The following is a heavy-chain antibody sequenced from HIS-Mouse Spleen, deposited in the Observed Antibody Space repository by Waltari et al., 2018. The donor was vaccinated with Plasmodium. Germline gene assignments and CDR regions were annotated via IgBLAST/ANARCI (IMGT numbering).Heavy chain of an antibody. V-gene: IGHV1-2*02. D-gene: IGHD6-13*01. CDR1: GYTFTGYY. Sequence: QVQLVQSGAEVKKPGASVKVSCKASGYTFTGYYMHWVRQAPGQGLEWMVRYKPSMGGTNYAQKVQVRVTMTRDTAISTAYMELSRLRSDDTAVYYCARVLGYKAAAGTFVEYFQHWGQGTLVTVSS. CDR3: ARVLGYKAAAGTFVEYFQH. J-gene: IGHJ1*01. CDR2: YKPSMGGT.